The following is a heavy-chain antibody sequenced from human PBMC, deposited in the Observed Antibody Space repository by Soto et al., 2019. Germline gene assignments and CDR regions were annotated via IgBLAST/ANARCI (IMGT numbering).Heavy chain of an antibody. CDR2: ISYSGNT. D-gene: IGHD3-22*01. CDR3: TRDDGTSSGLFDY. J-gene: IGHJ4*02. Sequence: QVQLQESGPGLVKPSQTLSLTRTVSSGSISSGAYYWSWIRQPPGKGLEWIGYISYSGNTYYNPSLKSRVAISLDTSKIQFSLRRSSVTAAVTAVYYCTRDDGTSSGLFDYWGQGTLFTVSS. CDR1: SGSISSGAYY. V-gene: IGHV4-30-4*01.